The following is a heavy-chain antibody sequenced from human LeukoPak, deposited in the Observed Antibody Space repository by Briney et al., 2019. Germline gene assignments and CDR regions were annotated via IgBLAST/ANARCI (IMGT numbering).Heavy chain of an antibody. CDR2: ISSSGSTI. V-gene: IGHV3-11*01. D-gene: IGHD4-17*01. CDR1: GFTFSDYY. Sequence: PGGSLRLSCAASGFTFSDYYMSWIRQAPGKGLEWVSYISSSGSTIYYADSVKGRFTISRDNAKNSLYLQMNSLRAEDTAVYYCARGNTYGDYGPRGYYYGMDVWGQGTTVTVSS. CDR3: ARGNTYGDYGPRGYYYGMDV. J-gene: IGHJ6*02.